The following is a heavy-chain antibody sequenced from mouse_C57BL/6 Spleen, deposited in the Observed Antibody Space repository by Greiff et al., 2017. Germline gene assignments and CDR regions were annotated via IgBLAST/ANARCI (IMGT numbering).Heavy chain of an antibody. CDR3: ARDGSSYGWYFDV. D-gene: IGHD1-1*01. V-gene: IGHV1-50*01. J-gene: IGHJ1*03. CDR2: IDPSDSYT. Sequence: QVQLQQPGAELVKPGASVKLSCKASGYTFTSYWMQWVKQRPGQGLEWIGEIDPSDSYTTYNQKFKGKATLTVDTSSSTAYMQLSSLTSEDSAVYYCARDGSSYGWYFDVWGTGTTVTVSS. CDR1: GYTFTSYW.